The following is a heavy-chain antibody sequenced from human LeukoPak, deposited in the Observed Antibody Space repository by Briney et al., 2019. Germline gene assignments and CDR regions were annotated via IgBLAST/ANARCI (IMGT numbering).Heavy chain of an antibody. CDR2: IDGSGTAT. V-gene: IGHV3-48*04. Sequence: GGSLRLSCAVSGFTFTDYWMNWVRQAPGRGLEWISYIDGSGTATNYADSVKGRFTIFRDNAKRSVYLQMNSLRPEDTAVYFCARSSGRTLDVWGQGTTVIVSS. CDR1: GFTFTDYW. D-gene: IGHD3-22*01. J-gene: IGHJ3*01. CDR3: ARSSGRTLDV.